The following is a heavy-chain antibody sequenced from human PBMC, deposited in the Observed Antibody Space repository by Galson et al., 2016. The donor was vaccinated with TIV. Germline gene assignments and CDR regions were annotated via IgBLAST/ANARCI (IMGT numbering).Heavy chain of an antibody. D-gene: IGHD6-19*01. CDR2: IISISGTA. Sequence: SVKVSCKASGGTFRSYVVTWVRQAPGQGLEWMGGIISISGTANYAQKFQSRLTITTDESTSTSYMELTSLTSEDTAIYYCARGNPVAGRGIDYWGQGTTVTVSS. CDR3: ARGNPVAGRGIDY. J-gene: IGHJ4*03. CDR1: GGTFRSYV. V-gene: IGHV1-69*05.